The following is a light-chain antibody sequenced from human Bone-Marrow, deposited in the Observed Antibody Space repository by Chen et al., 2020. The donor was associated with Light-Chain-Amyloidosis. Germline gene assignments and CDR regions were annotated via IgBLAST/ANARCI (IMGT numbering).Light chain of an antibody. CDR2: AAS. CDR3: QQSYTTPRVT. J-gene: IGKJ3*01. V-gene: IGKV1-39*01. CDR1: QSISNY. Sequence: DIQMTQSPSSLSASVGDRVTIACRASQSISNYLNWYQQKPGKAPKLLISAASSLQSGVPSRFSGSGSGTDFTLTINSLQPEDFATYYCQQSYTTPRVTFGPGTKVDIK.